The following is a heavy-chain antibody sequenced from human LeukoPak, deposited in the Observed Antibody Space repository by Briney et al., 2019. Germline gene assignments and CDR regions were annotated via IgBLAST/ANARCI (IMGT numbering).Heavy chain of an antibody. CDR3: AKDIGVGYCNGCLFDY. J-gene: IGHJ4*02. D-gene: IGHD2-15*01. V-gene: IGHV3-43*01. Sequence: GGSLRLSCAASGFTFDDYTMHWVRQAPGKGLEWVSLISWDGDSTYYADSVKGRFTISRDNSKSSLYLQMNSLRTEDTALYYCAKDIGVGYCNGCLFDYWGQGTLVTVSS. CDR1: GFTFDDYT. CDR2: ISWDGDST.